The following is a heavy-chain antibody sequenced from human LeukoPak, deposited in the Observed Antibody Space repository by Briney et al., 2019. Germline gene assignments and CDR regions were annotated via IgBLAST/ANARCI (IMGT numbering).Heavy chain of an antibody. D-gene: IGHD2-15*01. Sequence: SETLSLTCTVSGGSISSNYYYWSWIRQPPGKGLEWIGYIYYSGSTYYNPSLKSRVTMSVDTSKNQFSLKLSSVTAADTAVYYCARVGKYCSSGTCYPYHFDYWGQGTLVTVSS. J-gene: IGHJ4*02. CDR1: GGSISSNYYY. CDR3: ARVGKYCSSGTCYPYHFDY. CDR2: IYYSGST. V-gene: IGHV4-30-4*01.